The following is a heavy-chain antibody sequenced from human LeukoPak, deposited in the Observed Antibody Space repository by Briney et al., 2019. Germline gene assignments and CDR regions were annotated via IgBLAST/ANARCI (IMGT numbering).Heavy chain of an antibody. CDR3: AKKKPRGPAGYYYYMDV. Sequence: SGGSLRLSCAASGFTFSSYAMSWVRQAPGKGLEWVSAISGSGGSTYYADSVKGRFTISRDNSKNTLYLQMNSLRAEDTAVYYCAKKKPRGPAGYYYYMDVWGKGTTVTVSS. V-gene: IGHV3-23*01. CDR2: ISGSGGST. J-gene: IGHJ6*03. CDR1: GFTFSSYA. D-gene: IGHD3-10*01.